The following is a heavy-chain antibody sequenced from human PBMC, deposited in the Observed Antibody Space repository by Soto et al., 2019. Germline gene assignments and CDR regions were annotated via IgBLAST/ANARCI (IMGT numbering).Heavy chain of an antibody. J-gene: IGHJ4*02. CDR1: GYTFTRYG. CDR2: MSADNGNT. CDR3: ARDERVEGRLEY. D-gene: IGHD3-3*01. Sequence: QVQLVQSGAEVKKPGASVKVSCKASGYTFTRYGISWVRQAPGQGLERMGWMSADNGNTYYARKLQDRVTMTTDTSASKAYMELRSLRSDDTAVYYCARDERVEGRLEYWGQGTLVTVSS. V-gene: IGHV1-18*01.